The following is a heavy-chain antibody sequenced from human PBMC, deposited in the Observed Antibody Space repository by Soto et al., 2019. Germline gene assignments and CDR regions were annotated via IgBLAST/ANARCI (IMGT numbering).Heavy chain of an antibody. CDR1: GYTFTSYG. CDR2: ISAYNGNT. CDR3: ARGLAGCSSTSCQSMDV. J-gene: IGHJ6*02. Sequence: GASVKVSCKASGYTFTSYGISWVRQAPGQGLEWMEWISAYNGNTNYAQKLQGRVTMTTDTSTSTAYMELRSLRSDDTAVYYCARGLAGCSSTSCQSMDVWGQGTTVTVSS. D-gene: IGHD2-2*01. V-gene: IGHV1-18*01.